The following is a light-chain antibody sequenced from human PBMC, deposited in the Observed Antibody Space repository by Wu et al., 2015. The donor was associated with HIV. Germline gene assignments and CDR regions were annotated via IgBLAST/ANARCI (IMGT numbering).Light chain of an antibody. Sequence: EIMMTQSPATLSVSPGEGVTLSCRASQSVTNNVAWYHQKPGQAPRLLIYGASTRATGIPARFSGSGSGTEFTLTISSLQSEDFAVYYCQQYNNWPRTFGQGTKVEIK. CDR1: QSVTNN. CDR2: GAS. J-gene: IGKJ1*01. CDR3: QQYNNWPRT. V-gene: IGKV3-15*01.